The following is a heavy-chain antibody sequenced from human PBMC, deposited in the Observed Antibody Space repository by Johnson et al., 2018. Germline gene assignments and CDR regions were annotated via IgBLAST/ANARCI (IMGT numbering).Heavy chain of an antibody. J-gene: IGHJ4*02. V-gene: IGHV3-30*18. CDR1: GFNLNNYG. CDR2: ILSDGRVK. Sequence: QVQLVESGGGVVQPGRSLRLSCAGSGFNLNNYGMHWVRQAPGRGLEWVAVILSDGRVKEYSDSGRGRITISRDTSKNTLYLQMDSLRPEDTAMYYCAKERFEDTAIFTYWGQGTLVIVSS. CDR3: AKERFEDTAIFTY. D-gene: IGHD5-18*01.